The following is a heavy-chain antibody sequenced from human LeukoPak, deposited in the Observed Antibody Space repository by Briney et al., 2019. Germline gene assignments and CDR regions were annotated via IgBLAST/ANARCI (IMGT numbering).Heavy chain of an antibody. D-gene: IGHD4-17*01. V-gene: IGHV4-39*07. CDR3: ARVYGDYSREQFWLDP. CDR1: GGSISSSRYY. J-gene: IGHJ5*02. CDR2: IYYSGST. Sequence: SETLSLTCTVSGGSISSSRYYWGWIRQPPGRGLEWIGSIYYSGSTYYNPSLKSRVTISLDTSKNQFSLNLRSVTAADTAVYYCARVYGDYSREQFWLDPWGQGTLVTVSS.